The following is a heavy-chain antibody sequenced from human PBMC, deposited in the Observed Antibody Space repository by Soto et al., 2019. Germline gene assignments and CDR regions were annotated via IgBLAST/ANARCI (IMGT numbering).Heavy chain of an antibody. J-gene: IGHJ4*02. V-gene: IGHV1-24*01. CDR2: SAPEEGEP. D-gene: IGHD1-26*01. CDR3: AADRKIVGTIGAFDF. CDR1: KNTLTELT. Sequence: ASVTVSCTVPKNTLTELTIDWLRQAPGKGLEWMGRSAPEEGEPIYPQKFQGRVSMTEDPSTDTAYMELTSLRFEDTAVYFCAADRKIVGTIGAFDFWGQGTQVTGSS.